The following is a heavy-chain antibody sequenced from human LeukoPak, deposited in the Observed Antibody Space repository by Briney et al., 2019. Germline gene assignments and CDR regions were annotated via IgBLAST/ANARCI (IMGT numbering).Heavy chain of an antibody. CDR1: GGTFSSYA. CDR3: ASHIAVAGTLDY. CDR2: IIPIFGTA. J-gene: IGHJ4*02. D-gene: IGHD6-19*01. Sequence: SVKVSCKASGGTFSSYAISWVRQAPGQGLEWMGGIIPIFGTANYAQKFQGRVTITTDESTSTAYMELSSLRSEDTAVYYCASHIAVAGTLDYWSQGTLVTVSS. V-gene: IGHV1-69*05.